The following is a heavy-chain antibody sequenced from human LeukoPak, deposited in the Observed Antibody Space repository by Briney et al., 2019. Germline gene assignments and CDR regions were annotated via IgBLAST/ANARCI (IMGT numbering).Heavy chain of an antibody. CDR1: GFSFSSYA. J-gene: IGHJ4*02. D-gene: IGHD3-22*01. CDR3: AKEPYYDSSGYPDY. V-gene: IGHV3-23*01. Sequence: GGSLRLSCAASGFSFSSYAMGWFRQAPGKGLEWVSGISGGGGTTYYADSVKGRFTISRDNSKDTLYLQMNSLRAEDTAVYYCAKEPYYDSSGYPDYWGQGTLVTVSS. CDR2: ISGGGGTT.